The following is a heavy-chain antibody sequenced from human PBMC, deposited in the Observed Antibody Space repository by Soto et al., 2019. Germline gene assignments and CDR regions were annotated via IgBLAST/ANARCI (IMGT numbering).Heavy chain of an antibody. V-gene: IGHV3-23*01. CDR2: ISGSDGRT. CDR3: AKRYCSGGSCYTYNDWRNYMDV. Sequence: PGGSLRLSCAASGFNFSNYAMNWVRQAPGKGLEWVSAISGSDGRTYYADSVKGRFTISRDNSKNTLYLQMNSLRAEDSALYYCAKRYCSGGSCYTYNDWRNYMDVWGKGTTVTVSS. CDR1: GFNFSNYA. J-gene: IGHJ6*03. D-gene: IGHD2-15*01.